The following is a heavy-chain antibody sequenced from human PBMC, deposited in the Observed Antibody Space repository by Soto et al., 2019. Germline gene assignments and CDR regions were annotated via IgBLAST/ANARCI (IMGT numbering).Heavy chain of an antibody. CDR2: ISSSDSTI. Sequence: GGSLRLSCAASGFSLSSYQMNWVRQAPGKGLEWILYISSSDSTIFYADSVKGRFTVSRDNANNSLYLQMNSLRADDTAVYYCARFDYDSDYYYGMDVWGQGTTVTVSS. CDR1: GFSLSSYQ. D-gene: IGHD4-17*01. CDR3: ARFDYDSDYYYGMDV. J-gene: IGHJ6*02. V-gene: IGHV3-48*03.